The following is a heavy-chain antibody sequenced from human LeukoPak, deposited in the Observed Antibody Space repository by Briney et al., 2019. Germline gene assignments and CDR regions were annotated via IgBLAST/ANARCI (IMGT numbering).Heavy chain of an antibody. CDR3: AKESPSFDY. J-gene: IGHJ4*02. CDR1: GFTFSTYA. Sequence: GGSLRLSCAASGFTFSTYAMSWVRQAPGKGLEWASVISGSGGSTYYADSVKGRFTISRDNSKNTLYLQMNSLRPGDTAVYYCAKESPSFDYWGQGTLVTVSS. CDR2: ISGSGGST. V-gene: IGHV3-23*01.